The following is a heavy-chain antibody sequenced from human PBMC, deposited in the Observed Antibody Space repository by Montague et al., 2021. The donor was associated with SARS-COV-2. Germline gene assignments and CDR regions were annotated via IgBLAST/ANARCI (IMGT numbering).Heavy chain of an antibody. CDR2: IYTSGST. CDR1: GGSISSGSYY. V-gene: IGHV4-61*02. CDR3: AREDDNESYWLRGMDV. D-gene: IGHD1-26*01. J-gene: IGHJ6*02. Sequence: TLSLTCTVSGGSISSGSYYWTWIRQPAGKGLEWIGRIYTSGSTNYNPSLKSRVTISVDRSKNQFSLKLSSVTAADTAVYYCAREDDNESYWLRGMDVWGQGTTVTVSS.